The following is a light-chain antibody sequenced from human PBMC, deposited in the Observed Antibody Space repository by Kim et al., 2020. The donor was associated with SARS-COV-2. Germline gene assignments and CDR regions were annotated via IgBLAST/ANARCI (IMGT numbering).Light chain of an antibody. V-gene: IGLV3-1*01. J-gene: IGLJ3*02. CDR2: QDT. CDR1: KLGDKY. Sequence: LSPGQTASITCSGDKLGDKYVSWYQQKSGQSPVLVTFQDTKRPSGIPERFSGSNSGNTATLTISGTQTMDEADYYCQAWDYSTVVFGGGTQLTVL. CDR3: QAWDYSTVV.